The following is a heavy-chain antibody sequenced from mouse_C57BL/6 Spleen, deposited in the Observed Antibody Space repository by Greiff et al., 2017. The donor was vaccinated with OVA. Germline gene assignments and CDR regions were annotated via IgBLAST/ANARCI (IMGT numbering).Heavy chain of an antibody. J-gene: IGHJ1*03. V-gene: IGHV14-3*01. Sequence: VQLQQSVAELVRPGASVKLSCSASGFTIKNTYMHWVKQRPEQGLEWIGRIEPANGNNKYAPKFQGKATIPADTSSNTAYLQLSSLTSEDTAIYCCAKATVVAHYYFDFWGTGTTVTVSS. CDR3: AKATVVAHYYFDF. D-gene: IGHD1-1*01. CDR1: GFTIKNTY. CDR2: IEPANGNN.